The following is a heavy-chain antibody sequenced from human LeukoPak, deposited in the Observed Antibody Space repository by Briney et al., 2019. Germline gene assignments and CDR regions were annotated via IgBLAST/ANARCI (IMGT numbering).Heavy chain of an antibody. CDR2: INHSGST. V-gene: IGHV4-39*07. Sequence: PSETLSLTCTVSGGSISSGGYYWSWIRQPPGKGLEWIGEINHSGSTNYNPSLKSRVTISVDTSKNQFSLKLSSVTAADTAVYYCARGGDYGDYPFDYWGQGTLVTVSS. CDR3: ARGGDYGDYPFDY. J-gene: IGHJ4*02. D-gene: IGHD4-17*01. CDR1: GGSISSGGYY.